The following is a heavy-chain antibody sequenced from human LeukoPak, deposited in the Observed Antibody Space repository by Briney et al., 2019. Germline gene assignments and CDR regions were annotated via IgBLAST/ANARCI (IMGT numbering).Heavy chain of an antibody. CDR3: AKAWATLPSRLSPFDS. V-gene: IGHV3-23*01. CDR1: GFTFSSYA. CDR2: ISATGDGT. D-gene: IGHD6-6*01. Sequence: PGGSLRLSCAASGFTFSSYAMSWVRQTPGKGLDWVSTISATGDGTVYADSVKGRFTISRDNSKNTLLLQMNSLRADDTAVYYCAKAWATLPSRLSPFDSWGQGILVTVSS. J-gene: IGHJ4*02.